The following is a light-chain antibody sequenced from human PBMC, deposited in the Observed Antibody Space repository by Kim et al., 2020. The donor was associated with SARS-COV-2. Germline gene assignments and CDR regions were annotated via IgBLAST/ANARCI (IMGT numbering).Light chain of an antibody. J-gene: IGKJ3*01. CDR3: QQYGSSPLAT. CDR2: GAS. Sequence: PGERATLSCRASQSVSRSYLAWYQQKPGPAPRLLIYGASSRATGIPDRFSGSGSGTDFTLTISRLEPEDFAVYYCQQYGSSPLATFGPGTKVDIK. CDR1: QSVSRSY. V-gene: IGKV3-20*01.